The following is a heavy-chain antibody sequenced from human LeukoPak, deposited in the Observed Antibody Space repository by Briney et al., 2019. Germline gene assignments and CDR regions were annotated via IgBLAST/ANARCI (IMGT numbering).Heavy chain of an antibody. Sequence: GGSPRLSCAASGFTFRSYSMNWVRQAPGKGLEWVSSISSSSTYIYYADSVKGRFIISRDNAKNSLYLQMNSLRAEDTAVYYCARPHPRTVFGVFSYYYGMDVWGQGTTVTVSS. CDR1: GFTFRSYS. J-gene: IGHJ6*02. V-gene: IGHV3-21*01. D-gene: IGHD3-3*01. CDR3: ARPHPRTVFGVFSYYYGMDV. CDR2: ISSSSTYI.